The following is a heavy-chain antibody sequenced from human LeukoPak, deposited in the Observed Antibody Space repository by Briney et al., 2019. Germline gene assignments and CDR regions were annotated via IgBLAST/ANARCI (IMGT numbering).Heavy chain of an antibody. CDR2: ISSSGSTI. V-gene: IGHV3-11*04. CDR1: GFTFSDYY. D-gene: IGHD3-9*01. CDR3: ARDPSDYDILTGYFY. Sequence: GGSPRLSCAASGFTFSDYYMSWIRQAPGKGLEWVSYISSSGSTIYYADSVKGRFTISRDNAKNSLYLQMNSLRAEDTAVYYCARDPSDYDILTGYFYWGQGTLVTVSS. J-gene: IGHJ4*02.